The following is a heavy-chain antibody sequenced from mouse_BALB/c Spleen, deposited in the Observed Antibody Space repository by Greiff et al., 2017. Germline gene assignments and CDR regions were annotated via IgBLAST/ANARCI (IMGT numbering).Heavy chain of an antibody. J-gene: IGHJ1*01. CDR3: ARSGGYEWYFDV. D-gene: IGHD2-14*01. CDR2: INPSSGYT. V-gene: IGHV1-4*01. CDR1: GYTFTSYT. Sequence: QVQLQQSGDELARPGASVKMSCKASGYTFTSYTMHWVKQRPGQGLEWIGYINPSSGYTNYNQKFKDKATLTADKSSSTAYMQLSSLTSEDSAVYYCARSGGYEWYFDVWGAGTTVTVSS.